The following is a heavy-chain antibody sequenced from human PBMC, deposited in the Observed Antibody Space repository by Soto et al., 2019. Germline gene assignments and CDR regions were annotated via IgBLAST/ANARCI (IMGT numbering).Heavy chain of an antibody. V-gene: IGHV4-59*01. CDR3: ASSSGWYYFDY. D-gene: IGHD6-19*01. J-gene: IGHJ4*02. CDR2: VYYSGST. CDR1: GGSISSYY. Sequence: QVQLQESGPGLVKPSETLSLTCTVSGGSISSYYWSWIRQPPGKGLEWIASVYYSGSTNYNPSLKSRVTISIGTSKNQFALNMSSVTAADTAVYYCASSSGWYYFDYWGQGTLVIVSS.